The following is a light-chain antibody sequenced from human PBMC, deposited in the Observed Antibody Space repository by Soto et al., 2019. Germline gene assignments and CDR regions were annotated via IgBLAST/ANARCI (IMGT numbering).Light chain of an antibody. CDR2: EVS. J-gene: IGLJ1*01. Sequence: QSVLTQPPSASGSPGQSVTISCTGTSSDVGDYNYVSWYQQHPGKAPKPMIYEVSKRPSGVPDRFSGSKSGSTASLTVSGLQAEDEADYFCNSYAGSSNYVFGTGTKVTVL. V-gene: IGLV2-8*01. CDR1: SSDVGDYNY. CDR3: NSYAGSSNYV.